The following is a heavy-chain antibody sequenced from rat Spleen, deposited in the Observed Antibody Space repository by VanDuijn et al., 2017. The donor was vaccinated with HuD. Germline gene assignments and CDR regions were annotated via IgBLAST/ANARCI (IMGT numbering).Heavy chain of an antibody. J-gene: IGHJ2*01. CDR3: TTIIRVYYFDY. V-gene: IGHV5-27*01. CDR2: ISTGGCSP. Sequence: EVQLVESGGGLVQPGRSLKLSCAASGFPFSNYGMAWVRPAPTKGLEWVAYISTGGCSPYYRDHGKGRFTISRDNAKDTLYLQVDRLRSEDTATYYFTTIIRVYYFDYWGQGVMVTVSS. CDR1: GFPFSNYG. D-gene: IGHD4-3*01.